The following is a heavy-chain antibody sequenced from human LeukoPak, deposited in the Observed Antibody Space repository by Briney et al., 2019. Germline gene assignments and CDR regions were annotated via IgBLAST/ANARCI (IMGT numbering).Heavy chain of an antibody. CDR1: GFTFSSYS. D-gene: IGHD6-19*01. J-gene: IGHJ4*02. CDR2: ISSSSSYT. V-gene: IGHV3-21*05. CDR3: ARYLIAVAGHRGYYFDY. Sequence: PGGSLRLSCAASGFTFSSYSMNWIRQAPGKGLEWVSYISSSSSYTNYADSVKGRFTISRDNAKNSLYLQMNSLRAEDTAVYYCARYLIAVAGHRGYYFDYWGQGTLVTVSS.